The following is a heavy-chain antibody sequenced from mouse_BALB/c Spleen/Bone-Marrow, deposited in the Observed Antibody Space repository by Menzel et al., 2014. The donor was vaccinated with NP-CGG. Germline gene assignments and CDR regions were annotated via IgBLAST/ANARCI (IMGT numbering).Heavy chain of an antibody. V-gene: IGHV4-1*02. J-gene: IGHJ3*01. CDR2: INPDSSTI. CDR3: ARLSYYGRFAY. D-gene: IGHD1-1*01. CDR1: GFDFSRYW. Sequence: EVKLMESGGGLVQPGGSLKLSCAASGFDFSRYWMSWVRQAPEKGLEWIGEINPDSSTINYTPSLKDKFNISRDNAKNTLYLQMSKVRFEDTALYYCARLSYYGRFAYWGQGTLVTVSA.